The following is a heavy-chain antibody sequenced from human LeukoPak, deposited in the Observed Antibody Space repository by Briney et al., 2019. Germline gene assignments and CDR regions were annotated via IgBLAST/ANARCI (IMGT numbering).Heavy chain of an antibody. D-gene: IGHD3-10*01. Sequence: GSLRLSCAASGFTFSSYSMNWVRQAPGKGLEWVSSISSSSSYIYYADSVKGRFTISRDNSKNTLYFQMNSLRAEDTAVYYCARDEGYGSGSFDIWGQGTMVTVSS. CDR3: ARDEGYGSGSFDI. CDR1: GFTFSSYS. J-gene: IGHJ3*02. V-gene: IGHV3-21*04. CDR2: ISSSSSYI.